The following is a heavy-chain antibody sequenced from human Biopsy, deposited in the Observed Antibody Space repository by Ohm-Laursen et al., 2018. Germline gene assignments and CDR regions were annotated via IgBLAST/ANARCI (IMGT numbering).Heavy chain of an antibody. D-gene: IGHD4-23*01. CDR2: ISHTGYT. CDR1: GDSFTGHY. J-gene: IGHJ4*02. Sequence: SETLSLTCTVSGDSFTGHYWTWIRQPPGKGLEWIGHISHTGYTSYKSSLKSRVTISLDTSRKHLSLRLTSLAAADTAVYYCARGSNEYGGLYFPRWGQGTLVTVSS. V-gene: IGHV4-59*11. CDR3: ARGSNEYGGLYFPR.